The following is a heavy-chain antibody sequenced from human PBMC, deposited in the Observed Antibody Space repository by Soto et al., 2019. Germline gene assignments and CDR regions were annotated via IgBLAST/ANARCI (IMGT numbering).Heavy chain of an antibody. Sequence: SETLSLTCSVSGDSISNLDYFWAWIRQPPGQALEYIGYIYKSATTYYNPSFESRVAISVGTSKSQFSLNVTSVTAADTAVYFCARGRYCLTGRCFPNWFDSWGQGALVTSP. V-gene: IGHV4-30-4*01. CDR1: GDSISNLDYF. D-gene: IGHD7-27*01. J-gene: IGHJ5*01. CDR3: ARGRYCLTGRCFPNWFDS. CDR2: IYKSATT.